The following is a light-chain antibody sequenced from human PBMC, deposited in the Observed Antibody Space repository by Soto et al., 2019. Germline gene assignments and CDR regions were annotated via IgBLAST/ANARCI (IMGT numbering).Light chain of an antibody. CDR2: GAS. Sequence: EIVLTQSPGTLSLSPGERATLSCRASQSVGRNYLAWYQQKPGQAPRLLIYGASSRATSIPDRFSGSGSGTDFTLSISRLEPEDVAVYYCQQYATSPITFGQGTRLESK. CDR1: QSVGRNY. CDR3: QQYATSPIT. J-gene: IGKJ5*01. V-gene: IGKV3-20*01.